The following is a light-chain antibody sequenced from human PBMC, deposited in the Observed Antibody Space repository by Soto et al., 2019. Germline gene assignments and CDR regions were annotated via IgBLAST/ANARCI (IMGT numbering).Light chain of an antibody. CDR1: QSISSAY. Sequence: EIVLTQSPGTPSLSPGERATLSCKASQSISSAYLAWYQQKPGQAPRLLIYGASSRASGIPDRFTGSASGTDFTLTISRLEPEDFAVYYCQQYDRAPPFTFGQGTRLEIK. J-gene: IGKJ5*01. V-gene: IGKV3-20*01. CDR2: GAS. CDR3: QQYDRAPPFT.